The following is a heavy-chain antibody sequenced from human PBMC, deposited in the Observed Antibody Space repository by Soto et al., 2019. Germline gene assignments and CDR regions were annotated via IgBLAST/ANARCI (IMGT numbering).Heavy chain of an antibody. Sequence: GESLKISCKGSGYSFTSYWIGWVRQMPGKGLEWMGIIYPGDSDTRYSPSFQGQVTISADKSISTAYLQWSSLTASDTAMYYCARARTIFGVVRHFDYWGQGTLVTVSS. CDR3: ARARTIFGVVRHFDY. D-gene: IGHD3-3*01. J-gene: IGHJ4*02. CDR1: GYSFTSYW. CDR2: IYPGDSDT. V-gene: IGHV5-51*01.